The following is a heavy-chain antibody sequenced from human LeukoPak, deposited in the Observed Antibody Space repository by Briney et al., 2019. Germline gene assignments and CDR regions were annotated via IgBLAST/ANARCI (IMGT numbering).Heavy chain of an antibody. Sequence: GPSVKLSCKASGFTFTNSAVQWVRQARGQRLEWIGWIVVGSGNTNYAQKFQERVTITRDMSTSTAYMELSSLRSEDTAVYYCAARRDWFDPWGQGTLVTVSS. CDR1: GFTFTNSA. V-gene: IGHV1-58*01. CDR3: AARRDWFDP. CDR2: IVVGSGNT. J-gene: IGHJ5*02.